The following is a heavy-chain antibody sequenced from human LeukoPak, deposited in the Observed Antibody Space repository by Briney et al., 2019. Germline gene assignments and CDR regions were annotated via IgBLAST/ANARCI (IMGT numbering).Heavy chain of an antibody. Sequence: PGGSLSLSCAASGFTFSSYGIHWVRQAPGKGLEWVAVISNDGSNKYYADSVKGRFTISRDNSKSTVYLQMNSLRGEDTAVYYCAKSGIAAAGQRGYFDYWGQGTLVTVSS. CDR3: AKSGIAAAGQRGYFDY. D-gene: IGHD6-13*01. J-gene: IGHJ4*02. CDR2: ISNDGSNK. V-gene: IGHV3-30*18. CDR1: GFTFSSYG.